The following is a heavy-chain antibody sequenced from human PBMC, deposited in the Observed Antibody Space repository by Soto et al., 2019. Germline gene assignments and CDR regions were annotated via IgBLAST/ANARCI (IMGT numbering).Heavy chain of an antibody. CDR3: AKDKGYDFWSGYFHGDAFDI. CDR2: ISGSGGST. D-gene: IGHD3-3*01. V-gene: IGHV3-23*01. J-gene: IGHJ3*02. CDR1: GFTFSSYA. Sequence: GGSLRLSCAASGFTFSSYAMSWVRQAPGKGLEWVSAISGSGGSTYYADSVKGRFTISRDNSKNTLYLQMNSLRAGDTAVYYCAKDKGYDFWSGYFHGDAFDIWGQGTMVTVSS.